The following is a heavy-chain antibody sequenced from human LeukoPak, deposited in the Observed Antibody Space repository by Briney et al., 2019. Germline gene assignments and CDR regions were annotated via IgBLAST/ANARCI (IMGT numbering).Heavy chain of an antibody. V-gene: IGHV4-31*03. D-gene: IGHD2-2*01. CDR3: ARARGCSSTSCYVPYYYGMDV. J-gene: IGHJ6*02. CDR1: GGSISSGGYY. CDR2: IYYSGST. Sequence: PPQTLSLTCTVSGGSISSGGYYWSWIRQHPGKGLEWIGYIYYSGSTYYNPSLKSRVTISVDTSKNQFSLKLSSVTAADTAVYYCARARGCSSTSCYVPYYYGMDVWGQGTTVTVSS.